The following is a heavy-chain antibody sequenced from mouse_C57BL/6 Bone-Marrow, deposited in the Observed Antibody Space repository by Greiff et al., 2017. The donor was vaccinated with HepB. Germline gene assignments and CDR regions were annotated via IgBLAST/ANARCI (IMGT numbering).Heavy chain of an antibody. D-gene: IGHD1-1*01. V-gene: IGHV1-64*01. Sequence: QVQLQQSGAELVKPGASVKLSCKASGYTFTSYWMHWVKQRPGQGLEWIGMIHPNSGSTNYNEKFKSKATLTVDKSSSTAYMQLSSLTSEDSAVYYCSRWSSRDWYFDVWGTGTTVTVSS. CDR1: GYTFTSYW. CDR3: SRWSSRDWYFDV. J-gene: IGHJ1*03. CDR2: IHPNSGST.